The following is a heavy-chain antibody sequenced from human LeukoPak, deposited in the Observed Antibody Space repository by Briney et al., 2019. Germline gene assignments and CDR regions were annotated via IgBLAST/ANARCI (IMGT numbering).Heavy chain of an antibody. CDR1: GFTFSSYA. D-gene: IGHD3-9*01. J-gene: IGHJ5*02. Sequence: GGSLRLSCAVSGFTFSSYAMSWVRQAPGKGLEWVSAISGSGGSTYYADSVKGRFTISRDNSKNTLYLQMNSLRAEDTAVYYCAKDSSYDILTGYYPPPNDWFDPWGQGTLVTVSS. CDR2: ISGSGGST. V-gene: IGHV3-23*01. CDR3: AKDSSYDILTGYYPPPNDWFDP.